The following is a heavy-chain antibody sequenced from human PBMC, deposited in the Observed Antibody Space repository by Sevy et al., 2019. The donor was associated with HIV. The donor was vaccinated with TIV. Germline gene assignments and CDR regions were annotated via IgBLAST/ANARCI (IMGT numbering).Heavy chain of an antibody. CDR1: GGSISSYY. CDR2: IYYSGST. Sequence: SETLSLTCTVSGGSISSYYWSWIRQPPGKGLEWIGYIYYSGSTNYNPSLKSRVTISVDTSKNQFSLKLSSVTAADTAVYYCARGAYCSSTSCYGNNYYYGMDVWGQGTTVTVSS. D-gene: IGHD2-2*01. J-gene: IGHJ6*02. CDR3: ARGAYCSSTSCYGNNYYYGMDV. V-gene: IGHV4-59*01.